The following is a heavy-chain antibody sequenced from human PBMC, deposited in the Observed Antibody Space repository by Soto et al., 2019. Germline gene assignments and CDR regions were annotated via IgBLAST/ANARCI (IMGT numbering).Heavy chain of an antibody. CDR1: GFTFSSYS. CDR2: ISSSSSTI. CDR3: ASITLGYCSGGSCA. V-gene: IGHV3-48*01. Sequence: GGSLRLSCAASGFTFSSYSMNWVRQAPGKGLEWVSYISSSSSTIYYADSVKGRFTISRDNAKNSLYLQMNSLRAEDTAVYYCASITLGYCSGGSCAGGQGTLVTVSS. D-gene: IGHD2-15*01. J-gene: IGHJ4*02.